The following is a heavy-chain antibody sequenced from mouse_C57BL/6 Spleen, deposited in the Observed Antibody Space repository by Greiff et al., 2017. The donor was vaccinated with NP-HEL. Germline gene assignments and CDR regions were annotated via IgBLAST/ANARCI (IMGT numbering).Heavy chain of an antibody. CDR2: IYPRSGTT. D-gene: IGHD1-1*01. CDR3: ARSVITTVVATRAFDY. V-gene: IGHV1-81*01. CDR1: GYTFTSYG. Sequence: VKLQESGAELARPGASVKLSCKASGYTFTSYGISWVKQRTGQGLEWIGEIYPRSGTTYYNEKFKGKATLTADKSSSTAYMELSSLTSEDSAVYFCARSVITTVVATRAFDYWGQGTTLTVSS. J-gene: IGHJ2*01.